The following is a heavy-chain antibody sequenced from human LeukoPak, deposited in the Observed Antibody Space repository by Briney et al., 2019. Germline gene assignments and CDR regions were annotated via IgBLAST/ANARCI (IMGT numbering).Heavy chain of an antibody. J-gene: IGHJ4*02. Sequence: GGSLRLSCAASGFSVSSSYMSWVRQAPVKGLEWVSVIYRSGDTHYADSVKGRFTISRDTSKNTLYLQMDSLRAEDTAVYHCARILYSGSHADYWGQGTLVTVSS. CDR2: IYRSGDT. D-gene: IGHD1-26*01. CDR1: GFSVSSSY. V-gene: IGHV3-53*01. CDR3: ARILYSGSHADY.